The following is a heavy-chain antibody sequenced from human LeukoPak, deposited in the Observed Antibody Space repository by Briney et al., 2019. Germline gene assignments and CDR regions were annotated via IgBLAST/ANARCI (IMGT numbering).Heavy chain of an antibody. Sequence: GGSLRLSCAASGFTFSSYWMHWVRQAPGKGLVWVSRINTDGSSTSYADSVKGRFTISRDNAKNTLYLQMSSLRAEDTAVYYCAREGRYSYGYYYYMDVWGKGTTVTVS. CDR1: GFTFSSYW. V-gene: IGHV3-74*01. CDR2: INTDGSST. CDR3: AREGRYSYGYYYYMDV. D-gene: IGHD5-18*01. J-gene: IGHJ6*03.